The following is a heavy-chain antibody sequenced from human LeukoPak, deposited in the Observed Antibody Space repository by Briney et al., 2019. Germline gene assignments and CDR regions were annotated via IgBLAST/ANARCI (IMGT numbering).Heavy chain of an antibody. CDR3: ASTRSGYYSD. Sequence: GGSLRLSCAASGFTFSSYTMHWVRQAPGKGLEWVSVLSYDGITKYYADSVKGRFTISRDNSKNTLYLQMNSLRAEDTAVYYCASTRSGYYSDWGQGTLVTVSS. CDR1: GFTFSSYT. V-gene: IGHV3-30*04. J-gene: IGHJ4*02. D-gene: IGHD3-22*01. CDR2: LSYDGITK.